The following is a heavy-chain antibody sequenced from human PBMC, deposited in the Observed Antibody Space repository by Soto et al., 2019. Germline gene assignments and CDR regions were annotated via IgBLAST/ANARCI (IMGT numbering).Heavy chain of an antibody. J-gene: IGHJ4*01. Sequence: PSVTLCLPCTFSGGSISPFYVSWIRQPPGKGLEWIGYPYYSGNTNYNPSLKSRVTISVDASKNQVSLRLTSVTAADTAVYYCARVGGVAARTFDYWGQATVVNVS. CDR1: GGSISPFY. CDR3: ARVGGVAARTFDY. D-gene: IGHD2-15*01. V-gene: IGHV4-59*01. CDR2: PYYSGNT.